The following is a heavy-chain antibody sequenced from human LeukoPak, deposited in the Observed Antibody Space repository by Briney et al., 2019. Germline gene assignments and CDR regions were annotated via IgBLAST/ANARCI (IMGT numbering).Heavy chain of an antibody. CDR1: GGSISSSSYY. J-gene: IGHJ4*02. D-gene: IGHD3-10*01. Sequence: SETLSLTCTVSGGSISSSSYYWGWIRQPPGKGLEWIGSIYYSESTYYNPSLKSRVTISVDTSKNQFPLKLSSVTAADTAVYYCARDGHILDYYGSGSYEAALDYWGQGTLVTVSS. CDR3: ARDGHILDYYGSGSYEAALDY. CDR2: IYYSEST. V-gene: IGHV4-39*06.